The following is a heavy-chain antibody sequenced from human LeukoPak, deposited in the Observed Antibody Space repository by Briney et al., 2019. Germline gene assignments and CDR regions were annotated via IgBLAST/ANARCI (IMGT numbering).Heavy chain of an antibody. J-gene: IGHJ4*02. Sequence: ASVKVSCKASGGTFSSYAISWVRQAPGQGLEWMGIINPSGGSTSYAQKFQGRVTMTRDMSTSTVYMELSSLRSEDTAVYYCARDLAAGTITLDYWGQGTLVTVSS. CDR3: ARDLAAGTITLDY. CDR2: INPSGGST. CDR1: GGTFSSYA. D-gene: IGHD6-19*01. V-gene: IGHV1-46*01.